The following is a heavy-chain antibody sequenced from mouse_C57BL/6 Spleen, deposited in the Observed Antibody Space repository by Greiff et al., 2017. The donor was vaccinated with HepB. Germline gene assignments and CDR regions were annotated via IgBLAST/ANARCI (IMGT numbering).Heavy chain of an antibody. J-gene: IGHJ2*01. CDR2: INPNNGGT. D-gene: IGHD1-1*01. Sequence: VQLQQSGPELVKPGASVKISCKASGYTFTDYYMNWVKQSHGKSLEWIGDINPNNGGTSYNQKFKGKATLTVDKSSSTAYMELRSLTSEDSAVYYCARNDYGSSPFDYWGQGTTLTVSS. V-gene: IGHV1-26*01. CDR3: ARNDYGSSPFDY. CDR1: GYTFTDYY.